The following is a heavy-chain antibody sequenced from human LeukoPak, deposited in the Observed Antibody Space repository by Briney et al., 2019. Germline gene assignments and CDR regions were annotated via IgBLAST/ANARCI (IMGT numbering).Heavy chain of an antibody. V-gene: IGHV4-59*01. CDR1: GGSISSYY. J-gene: IGHJ4*02. CDR3: ARAPYGSGFDY. CDR2: IYYSGST. D-gene: IGHD3-10*01. Sequence: SETLSLTCTVSGGSISSYYWNWIRQPPGKGREWIGYIYYSGSTNYNPSLKSRVTISVDTSKNQFSLKLSSVTAADTAVYYCARAPYGSGFDYWGQGTLVTVSS.